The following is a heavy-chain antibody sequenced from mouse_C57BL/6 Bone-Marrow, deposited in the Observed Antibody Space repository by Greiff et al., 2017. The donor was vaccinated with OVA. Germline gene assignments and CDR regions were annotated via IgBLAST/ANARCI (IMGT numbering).Heavy chain of an antibody. Sequence: EVQLQESVAELVRPGASVKLSCTASGFNNKNTYMHWVKQRPEQGLEWIGRIDPANGNTKYAPKFQGKATITADTSSNTAYLQLSSLTSEDTAIYYCARAGLRLWYFDVWGTGTTVTVSS. CDR2: IDPANGNT. CDR1: GFNNKNTY. J-gene: IGHJ1*03. CDR3: ARAGLRLWYFDV. V-gene: IGHV14-3*01. D-gene: IGHD2-4*01.